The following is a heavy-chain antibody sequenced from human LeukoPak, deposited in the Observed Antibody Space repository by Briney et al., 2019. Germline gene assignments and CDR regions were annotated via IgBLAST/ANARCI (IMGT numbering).Heavy chain of an antibody. V-gene: IGHV3-48*03. D-gene: IGHD6-19*01. Sequence: GGSLRLSCAASGFTFSSYEMNWVRQAPGKGLEWVSYISSSGSTIYYADSVKGRFTISRDNAKNSLYLQMNSLGAEDTAVYYCARGKLGCPGRYWGQGTLVTVSS. CDR2: ISSSGSTI. J-gene: IGHJ4*02. CDR1: GFTFSSYE. CDR3: ARGKLGCPGRY.